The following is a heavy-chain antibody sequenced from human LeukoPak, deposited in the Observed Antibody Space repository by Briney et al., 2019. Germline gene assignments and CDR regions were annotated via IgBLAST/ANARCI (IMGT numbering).Heavy chain of an antibody. CDR1: GFTFSTYG. V-gene: IGHV3-30*02. CDR2: IRYDGSNK. D-gene: IGHD3-10*01. CDR3: AKELWFGEFRDFDY. Sequence: GGSLRLSCAASGFTFSTYGMHWVRQAPGKGLEWVAFIRYDGSNKFYADSVKGRFTISRDNSKNTLYLQMNSLRAEDTAVYYCAKELWFGEFRDFDYWGQGTLVTVSS. J-gene: IGHJ4*02.